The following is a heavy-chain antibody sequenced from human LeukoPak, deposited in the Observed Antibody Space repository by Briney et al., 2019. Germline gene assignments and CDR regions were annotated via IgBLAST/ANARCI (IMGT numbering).Heavy chain of an antibody. V-gene: IGHV3-7*01. Sequence: GGSLRLSCAASGFTFSSYWISWVRQAPGKGLEWVANIKQDGSEKYYVDSVKGRFTISRDNAKNSLYLQMNSLRAEDTAVYYCARTPSGYDHYFDYWGQGTLVTVSS. CDR3: ARTPSGYDHYFDY. CDR2: IKQDGSEK. D-gene: IGHD5-12*01. J-gene: IGHJ4*02. CDR1: GFTFSSYW.